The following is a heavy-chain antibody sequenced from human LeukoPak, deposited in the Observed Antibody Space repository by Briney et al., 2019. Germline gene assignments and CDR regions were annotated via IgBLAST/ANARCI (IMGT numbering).Heavy chain of an antibody. V-gene: IGHV4-59*08. Sequence: PSETLSLTCTVSGGSISSYYWSWIRQPPGKGLEWIGYIYYSGSTNYNPSLKSRVTISVDTSKNQFSLKLSSVTAADTAVYYCARQGGELLRVRYYYYGMDVWGQGTTVTVSS. CDR2: IYYSGST. CDR3: ARQGGELLRVRYYYYGMDV. CDR1: GGSISSYY. J-gene: IGHJ6*02. D-gene: IGHD1-26*01.